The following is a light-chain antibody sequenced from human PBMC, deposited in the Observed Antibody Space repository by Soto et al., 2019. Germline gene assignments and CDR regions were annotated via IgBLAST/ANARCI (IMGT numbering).Light chain of an antibody. V-gene: IGKV3-20*01. CDR3: HHCASDT. CDR2: STS. CDR1: QSIRNIF. Sequence: IVLTQSPGTLSLSPGERATLSCTASQSIRNIFLAWYQQKPGQAPRLIIYSTSSRATGIPDRFSGSGSGTFITLTISRLDAEYVVEFYCHHCASDTFGQGTKLEIK. J-gene: IGKJ2*01.